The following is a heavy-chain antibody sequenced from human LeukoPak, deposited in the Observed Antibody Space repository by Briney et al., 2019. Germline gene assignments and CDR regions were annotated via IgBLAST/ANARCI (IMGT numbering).Heavy chain of an antibody. CDR3: AKDPYSSGWYDWFDP. D-gene: IGHD6-19*01. CDR2: ISGSGGST. V-gene: IGHV3-23*01. CDR1: GFTFSSYA. J-gene: IGHJ5*02. Sequence: GGSLRLSCAASGFTFSSYAMSWVRQAPGKGLEWVSAISGSGGSTYYADSVKGRFTISRDNSKNTLYLQMNSLRAEDTAVYYCAKDPYSSGWYDWFDPWGQGTLVTVSS.